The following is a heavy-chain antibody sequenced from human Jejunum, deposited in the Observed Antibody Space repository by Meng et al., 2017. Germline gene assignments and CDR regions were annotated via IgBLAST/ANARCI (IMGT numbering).Heavy chain of an antibody. V-gene: IGHV4-4*03. Sequence: VQREESGPGLAKPPGTLSLTCAVSGASIRDSNWWSWVRQPLGKALEWIGEIYHTGTTNYNPSLKSRVTMSLDKSKNQFSLELTSVTAADTAVYYCARDLLGPAIAATGWFDPWGQGTLVTVSS. J-gene: IGHJ5*02. CDR1: GASIRDSNW. CDR3: ARDLLGPAIAATGWFDP. D-gene: IGHD6-13*01. CDR2: IYHTGTT.